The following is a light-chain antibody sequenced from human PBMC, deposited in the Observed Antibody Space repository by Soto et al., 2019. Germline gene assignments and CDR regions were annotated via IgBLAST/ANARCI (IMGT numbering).Light chain of an antibody. CDR3: CSYVGSSTNYV. Sequence: QSVLTQPAPVSGSPGQSITISCTGTSSDVGSYNLVSWYQQHPDKAPKLMIYEASKRPSGVSNRFSGSKSGNTASLTISGLQAEDEADYYCCSYVGSSTNYVFXTGTKVTVL. CDR1: SSDVGSYNL. CDR2: EAS. J-gene: IGLJ1*01. V-gene: IGLV2-23*01.